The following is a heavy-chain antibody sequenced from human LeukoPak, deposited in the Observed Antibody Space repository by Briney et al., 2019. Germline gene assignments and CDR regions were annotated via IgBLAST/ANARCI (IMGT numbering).Heavy chain of an antibody. Sequence: ASVKVSCKASGYTFTGYYMHWVRQAPGQGLEWMGWINPNSGGTNYAQKFQGRVTMTRDTSISTACMELSRLRSDDTAVYYCACYDFWTGNYYGMDVWGQGTTVTVSS. V-gene: IGHV1-2*02. CDR1: GYTFTGYY. CDR2: INPNSGGT. J-gene: IGHJ6*02. D-gene: IGHD3-3*01. CDR3: ACYDFWTGNYYGMDV.